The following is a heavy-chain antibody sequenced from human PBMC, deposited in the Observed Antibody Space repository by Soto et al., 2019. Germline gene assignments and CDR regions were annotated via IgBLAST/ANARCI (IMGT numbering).Heavy chain of an antibody. Sequence: QVQLQESGPGLVKPSGTLSLTCAVSGVSISSSQWWSWVRQPPGKGLEWIGEIYHNERTNYNPSLKSRLTMSLDRSENQVSLQLSSVTAADTATYYCGRTKDYFYGVDVWGQGTTVTVSS. J-gene: IGHJ6*02. CDR2: IYHNERT. CDR3: GRTKDYFYGVDV. V-gene: IGHV4-4*02. CDR1: GVSISSSQW.